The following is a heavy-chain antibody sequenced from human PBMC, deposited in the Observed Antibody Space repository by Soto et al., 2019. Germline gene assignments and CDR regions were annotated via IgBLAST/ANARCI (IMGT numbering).Heavy chain of an antibody. J-gene: IGHJ6*02. Sequence: VQLVESGGGLVKPGGSLRLSCAVSGFTFSSHSMNWVRQAPGEGLEWVSSISSSGSTIYYADSVKGRFTISRDNAKNSLYLQVNSLRAEDTAVYYCARAQGWNYFYYYYGMDVWGQGTTVTVSS. CDR3: ARAQGWNYFYYYYGMDV. CDR1: GFTFSSHS. D-gene: IGHD1-7*01. V-gene: IGHV3-21*02. CDR2: ISSSGSTI.